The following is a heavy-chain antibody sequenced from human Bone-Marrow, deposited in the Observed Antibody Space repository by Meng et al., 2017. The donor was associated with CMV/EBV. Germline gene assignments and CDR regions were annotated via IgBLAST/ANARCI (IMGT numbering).Heavy chain of an antibody. CDR1: GFVFSDFP. D-gene: IGHD3-9*01. CDR2: ILYDGANK. CDR3: GRDLRPYFDWSCQPFNWLDP. V-gene: IGHV3-30*03. Sequence: GGSLRLSCKASGFVFSDFPMHWVRQAPGKGPEWVAVILYDGANKSYGDSVQGRFIISRDNSKNTRNLQMNNLTPRDTAVYYCGRDLRPYFDWSCQPFNWLDPWGQGTLVTVSS. J-gene: IGHJ5*02.